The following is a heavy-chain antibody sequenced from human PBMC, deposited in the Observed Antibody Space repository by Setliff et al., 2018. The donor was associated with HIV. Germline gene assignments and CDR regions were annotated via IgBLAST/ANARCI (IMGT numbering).Heavy chain of an antibody. CDR2: ISNTGGNT. V-gene: IGHV3-64*02. CDR1: GFTFSTYA. CDR3: ARVAAGHCSSGTCYFDY. J-gene: IGHJ4*02. Sequence: GGSLRLSCAASGFTFSTYAMHWVRQAPGKGLEHVSAISNTGGNTYYADSVKGRFTISRDNSKNTLYLQMGSLRAEDMAMYYCARVAAGHCSSGTCYFDYWGQGTLVTVSS. D-gene: IGHD2-15*01.